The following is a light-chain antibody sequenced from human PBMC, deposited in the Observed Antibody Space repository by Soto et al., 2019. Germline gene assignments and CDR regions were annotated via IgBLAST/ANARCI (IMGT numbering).Light chain of an antibody. CDR1: SSNIGAAYD. Sequence: QSVLTQPPSVSGAPGQTVTISCTRCSSNIGAAYDVHWYQHLPGTAPKLLIYGNNNRPSGVPDRFSGSKSGTSASLAITGLQAEDEADYYCQSYDSSLSGWVFGGGTKLTVL. CDR2: GNN. CDR3: QSYDSSLSGWV. J-gene: IGLJ3*02. V-gene: IGLV1-40*01.